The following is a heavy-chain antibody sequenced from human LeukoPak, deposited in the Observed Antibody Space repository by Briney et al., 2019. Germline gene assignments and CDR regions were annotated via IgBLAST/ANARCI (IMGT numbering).Heavy chain of an antibody. CDR2: IYPGDSDT. J-gene: IGHJ4*02. V-gene: IGHV5-51*01. Sequence: GESLKISCKGSGYSFTSYWIGWVRQMPGKGLEWMGIIYPGDSDTRYSQSFQGQVTISADKSISTAYLQWSSLKASDTAMYYCARRAGGYSSGWYSYYFDYWGQGTLVTVSS. CDR3: ARRAGGYSSGWYSYYFDY. D-gene: IGHD6-19*01. CDR1: GYSFTSYW.